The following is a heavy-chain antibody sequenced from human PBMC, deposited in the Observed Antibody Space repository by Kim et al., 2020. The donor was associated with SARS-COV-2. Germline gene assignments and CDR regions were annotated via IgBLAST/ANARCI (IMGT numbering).Heavy chain of an antibody. CDR3: ARRGIVGATFSYYYYGMDV. CDR1: GYSFTSYW. Sequence: GESLKISCKGSGYSFTSYWIGWVRQMPGKGLEWMGIIYPGDSDTRYSPSFQGQVTISADKSISTAYLQWSSLKASDTAMYYCARRGIVGATFSYYYYGMDVWGQGTTVTVSS. D-gene: IGHD1-26*01. V-gene: IGHV5-51*01. CDR2: IYPGDSDT. J-gene: IGHJ6*02.